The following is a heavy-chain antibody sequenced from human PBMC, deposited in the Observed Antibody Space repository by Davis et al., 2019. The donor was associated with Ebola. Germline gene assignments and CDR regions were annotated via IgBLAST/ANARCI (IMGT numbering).Heavy chain of an antibody. CDR1: GFTVSSNY. J-gene: IGHJ4*02. D-gene: IGHD3-10*01. Sequence: GESLKISCAASGFTVSSNYMSWVRQAPGKGLEWVSVIYSGGSTYYADSVKGRFTISRDNAKNSLYLQMNSLRDEDTAVYYCAREITMVRGVFHYWGQGTLVTVSS. CDR3: AREITMVRGVFHY. V-gene: IGHV3-66*01. CDR2: IYSGGST.